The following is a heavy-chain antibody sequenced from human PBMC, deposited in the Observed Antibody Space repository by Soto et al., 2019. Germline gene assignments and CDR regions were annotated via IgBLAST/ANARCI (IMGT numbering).Heavy chain of an antibody. CDR2: IKNKTDGGTT. CDR1: GFTFSYAW. CDR3: TAHFGEVGPTPSGYYYDGMDV. Sequence: EVQLVESGGGLVKPGGSLRLSCAASGFTFSYAWMNWVRQAPGKGLEWVGRIKNKTDGGTTDYAAPVKGRFTISRDDSKNTLYLQMNSLKTEDTGVYYCTAHFGEVGPTPSGYYYDGMDVWGQGTTVTVSS. D-gene: IGHD3-16*01. V-gene: IGHV3-15*07. J-gene: IGHJ6*02.